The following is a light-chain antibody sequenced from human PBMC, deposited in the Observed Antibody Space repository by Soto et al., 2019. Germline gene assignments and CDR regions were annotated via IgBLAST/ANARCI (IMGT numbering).Light chain of an antibody. CDR2: DAS. CDR1: QSVSSD. V-gene: IGKV3-11*01. CDR3: QQRTNWPPLT. Sequence: EIVLTQSPATLSLSPGERATFSCRASQSVSSDLVWYQQKPGQATRLLIYDASNRATGVPARISGSGSGTDFTLTISSLEPEDFAVYYCQQRTNWPPLTFGGGTKVEIK. J-gene: IGKJ4*01.